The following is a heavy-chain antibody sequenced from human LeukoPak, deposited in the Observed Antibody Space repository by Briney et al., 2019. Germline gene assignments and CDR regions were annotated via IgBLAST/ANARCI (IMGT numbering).Heavy chain of an antibody. D-gene: IGHD3-10*01. CDR2: IYYSGST. J-gene: IGHJ5*02. Sequence: ASQTLSLTCTVSGGSISSGDYYWSWIRQPPGKGLAWIGYIYYSGSTYYNPSLKSRVTISVDTSKNQFSLKLSSVTAADTAVYYCARDEGSYYYGSHWFDPWGQGTLVTVSS. CDR3: ARDEGSYYYGSHWFDP. CDR1: GGSISSGDYY. V-gene: IGHV4-30-4*08.